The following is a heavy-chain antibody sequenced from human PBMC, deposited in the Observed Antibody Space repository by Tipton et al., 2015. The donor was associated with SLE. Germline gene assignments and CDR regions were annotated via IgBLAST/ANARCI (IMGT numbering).Heavy chain of an antibody. CDR2: ISHLGRT. V-gene: IGHV4-34*01. CDR3: AGVSRDAFEI. Sequence: TLSLTCGVPGGSFNLYWWTWIRQPPGKGLEWIGEISHLGRTNYNPSLESRVTMSVDKSKDQFSLRLSSVTAADTAVYYCAGVSRDAFEIWGQGTMVTVSS. J-gene: IGHJ3*02. CDR1: GGSFNLYW. D-gene: IGHD5/OR15-5a*01.